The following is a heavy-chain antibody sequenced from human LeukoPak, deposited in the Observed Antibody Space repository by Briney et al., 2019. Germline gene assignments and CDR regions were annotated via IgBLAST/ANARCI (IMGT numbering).Heavy chain of an antibody. CDR2: MNPNSGNT. J-gene: IGHJ6*03. CDR1: GYTFTSYD. Sequence: ASVKVSCKASGYTFTSYDINWVRQATGQGLEWMGWMNPNSGNTGYAQKFQGRVTITRNTSISTAYMELSSLRSEDTAVYYCARVGVVAGFYYYYYMDVWGKGTTVTVSS. V-gene: IGHV1-8*03. CDR3: ARVGVVAGFYYYYYMDV. D-gene: IGHD6-19*01.